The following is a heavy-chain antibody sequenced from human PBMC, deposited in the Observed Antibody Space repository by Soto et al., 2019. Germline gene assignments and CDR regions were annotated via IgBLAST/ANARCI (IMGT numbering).Heavy chain of an antibody. V-gene: IGHV3-64D*08. D-gene: IGHD6-6*01. Sequence: PGGSLRLSCSASGFTFSSYAMHWVRQAPGKGLEYVSAISSNGGSTYYADSVKGRFTISRDNSKNTLYLQMSSLRAEDTAVYYCVKEPHKHSSSSSYFDYWGQGTLVTVSS. CDR2: ISSNGGST. J-gene: IGHJ4*02. CDR3: VKEPHKHSSSSSYFDY. CDR1: GFTFSSYA.